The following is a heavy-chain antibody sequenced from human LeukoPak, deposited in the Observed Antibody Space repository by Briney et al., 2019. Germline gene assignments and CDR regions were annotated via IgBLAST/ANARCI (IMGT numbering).Heavy chain of an antibody. CDR1: GFTFSDYW. J-gene: IGHJ4*02. CDR2: IKQDGSAK. CDR3: ARRYFDS. V-gene: IGHV3-7*03. Sequence: GGSLRLSCTASGFTFSDYWMHWVRQAPGKGLEWVANIKQDGSAKYYVDSVKGRFTISRDNAKNSLYLQMNSLRAEDTAVYYCARRYFDSWGQGTLVTVSS.